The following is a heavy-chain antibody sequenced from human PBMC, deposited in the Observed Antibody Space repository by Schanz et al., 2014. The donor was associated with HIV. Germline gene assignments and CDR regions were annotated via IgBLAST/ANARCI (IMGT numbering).Heavy chain of an antibody. Sequence: QVQLVESGGDVVQPGRSLRLSCAVSGFTFSNYAMHWVRQAPGKGLEWVAVISYDGSNKYYADSVKGRFTISRDNARNTLYLQMISLRSEDTALYYCARDRLVWFGEFNGLDVWGQGTTV. J-gene: IGHJ6*02. CDR1: GFTFSNYA. D-gene: IGHD3-10*01. CDR3: ARDRLVWFGEFNGLDV. V-gene: IGHV3-30-3*01. CDR2: ISYDGSNK.